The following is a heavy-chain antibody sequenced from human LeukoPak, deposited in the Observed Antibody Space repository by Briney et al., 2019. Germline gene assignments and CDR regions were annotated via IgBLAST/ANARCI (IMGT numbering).Heavy chain of an antibody. CDR2: IYYSGST. CDR1: GGSVSSGSYY. D-gene: IGHD6-6*01. CDR3: ARGSSPNWFDP. J-gene: IGHJ5*02. V-gene: IGHV4-61*01. Sequence: SETLFLTCTVSGGSVSSGSYYWSWIRQPPGKGLEWIGYIYYSGSTNYNPSLKSRVTISVDTSKNQFSLELSSVTAADTAVYYCARGSSPNWFDPWGQGTLVTVSS.